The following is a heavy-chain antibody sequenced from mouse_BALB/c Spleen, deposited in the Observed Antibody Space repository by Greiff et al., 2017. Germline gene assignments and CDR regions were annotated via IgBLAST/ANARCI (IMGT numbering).Heavy chain of an antibody. V-gene: IGHV1S137*01. Sequence: QVQLQQSGAELVRPGVSVKISCKGSGYTFTDYAMHWVKQSHAKSLEWIGVISTYYGDASYNQKFKGKATMTVDKSSSTAYMELARLTSEDSAIYYCARIITPSSTGFAYWGQGTLVTVSA. CDR1: GYTFTDYA. CDR2: ISTYYGDA. D-gene: IGHD2-10*02. CDR3: ARIITPSSTGFAY. J-gene: IGHJ3*01.